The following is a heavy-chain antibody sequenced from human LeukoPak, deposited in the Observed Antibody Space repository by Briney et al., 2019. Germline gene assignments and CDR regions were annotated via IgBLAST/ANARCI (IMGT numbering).Heavy chain of an antibody. CDR3: ARVNYDYVWGSYRDFDY. V-gene: IGHV4-61*02. CDR1: GGSINGGNYY. CDR2: ISPSGST. Sequence: SETLSLTCTVSGGSINGGNYYWTWIRQPAGKGLEWIGRISPSGSTNYNPSLTSRVTISVDTSKNQFSLKLSSVTAADTAVYYCARVNYDYVWGSYRDFDYWGQGTLVTVSS. J-gene: IGHJ4*02. D-gene: IGHD3-16*02.